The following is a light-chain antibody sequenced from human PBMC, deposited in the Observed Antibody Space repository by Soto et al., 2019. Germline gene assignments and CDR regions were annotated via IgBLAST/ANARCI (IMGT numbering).Light chain of an antibody. CDR3: QQYTRPPYT. CDR1: QSVSSSS. Sequence: EIVLTQSPGTLSLSPGERATLSCRASQSVSSSSLAWYQQKPGQAPMLLIYGASSRATGIPDRFSGSGSGTDFTLTISSLEPDDFAVYCWQQYTRPPYTFGQGTKLEIK. J-gene: IGKJ2*01. V-gene: IGKV3-20*01. CDR2: GAS.